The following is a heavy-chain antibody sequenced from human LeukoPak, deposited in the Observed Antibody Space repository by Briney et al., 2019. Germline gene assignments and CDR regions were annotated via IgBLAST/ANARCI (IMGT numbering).Heavy chain of an antibody. CDR3: ARGVSHYSNYYYYYYMDV. D-gene: IGHD4-11*01. CDR1: GFTFDVYG. V-gene: IGHV3-20*04. CDR2: INWNGGST. J-gene: IGHJ6*03. Sequence: GGSLRLSCAASGFTFDVYGMSWVGQAPGKGLEWVSGINWNGGSTGYADSMKGRVTISRDNAKNSLYLQMNSLRAEDTALYYCARGVSHYSNYYYYYYMDVWGKGTTVTVSS.